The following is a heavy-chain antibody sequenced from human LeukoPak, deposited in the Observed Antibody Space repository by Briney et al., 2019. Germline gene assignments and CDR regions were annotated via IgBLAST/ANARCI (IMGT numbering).Heavy chain of an antibody. CDR2: IYYSGST. J-gene: IGHJ4*02. V-gene: IGHV4-31*03. Sequence: SETLSLTCTVSGDSISSGAYYWSWIRQHPGKGLEWIGYIYYSGSTYYNPSLKSRVTISIDTSRNQFSLNLSSVTAADTAVYYCARATAGKHYFDFWGQGTLVTVSS. D-gene: IGHD6-13*01. CDR1: GDSISSGAYY. CDR3: ARATAGKHYFDF.